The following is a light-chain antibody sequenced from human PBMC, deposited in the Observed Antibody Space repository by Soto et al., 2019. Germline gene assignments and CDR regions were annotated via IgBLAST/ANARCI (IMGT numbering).Light chain of an antibody. CDR1: SGDVGGYDS. J-gene: IGLJ2*01. Sequence: QSALTQPPSVSGSPGQSVTISCTGTSGDVGGYDSVSWYQHHPGKAPKLMIYDVTKRPAGVPDRFSGSKSGTTASLTISGLQAEDEADYYCCSYAGSRVVFGGGTKVTVL. CDR2: DVT. V-gene: IGLV2-11*01. CDR3: CSYAGSRVV.